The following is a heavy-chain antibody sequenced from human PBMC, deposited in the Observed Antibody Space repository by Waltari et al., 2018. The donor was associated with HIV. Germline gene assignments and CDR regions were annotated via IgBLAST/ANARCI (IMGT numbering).Heavy chain of an antibody. D-gene: IGHD5-18*01. CDR1: GFTFSHYG. V-gene: IGHV3-30*02. J-gene: IGHJ6*02. Sequence: QVQLVESGGGVVQPGGSLRLSCAASGFTFSHYGMHWVSQAPGKGLELVAFIRYDGSDKYYANFVKGRLTIARDNSKNTLYLQTNSLRAEDTAVYYCAKSTMVTPYYYYGVDVWGQGATVTVSS. CDR2: IRYDGSDK. CDR3: AKSTMVTPYYYYGVDV.